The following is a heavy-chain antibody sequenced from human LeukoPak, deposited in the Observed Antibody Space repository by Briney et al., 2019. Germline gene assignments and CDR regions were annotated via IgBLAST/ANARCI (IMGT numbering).Heavy chain of an antibody. CDR3: AREDLDYGDPVD. Sequence: GGSLRLSCAASGFTFSSYSMNWVRQAPGKGLEWVSSISSSSSYIYYADSVKGRFTISRDNAKNSLYLQMNSLRAEDTAVYYCAREDLDYGDPVDWGQGTLVTVSS. CDR2: ISSSSSYI. J-gene: IGHJ4*02. V-gene: IGHV3-21*01. CDR1: GFTFSSYS. D-gene: IGHD4-17*01.